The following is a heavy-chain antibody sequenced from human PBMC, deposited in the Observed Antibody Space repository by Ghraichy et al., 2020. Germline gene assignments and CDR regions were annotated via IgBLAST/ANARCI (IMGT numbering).Heavy chain of an antibody. CDR1: GGSISSYY. V-gene: IGHV4-59*01. D-gene: IGHD1-26*01. CDR3: ARGLNSGHYYCYYYMDV. CDR2: IYYNGNT. Sequence: ETLSLTCTVSGGSISSYYWNWIRQPPGRGLEWIGYIYYNGNTNYNPSLKSRVTISKDTSNNQFSLRLSSVTAADTAVYYCARGLNSGHYYCYYYMDVWGKGTSVTVSS. J-gene: IGHJ6*03.